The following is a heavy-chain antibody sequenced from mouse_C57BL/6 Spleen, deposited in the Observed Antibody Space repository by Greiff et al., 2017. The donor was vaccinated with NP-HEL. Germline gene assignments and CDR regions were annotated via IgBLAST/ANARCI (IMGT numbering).Heavy chain of an antibody. CDR2: IYPGGGYT. J-gene: IGHJ2*01. D-gene: IGHD4-1*01. CDR1: GYTFTNYW. CDR3: ARSGAGTFDY. V-gene: IGHV1-63*01. Sequence: QVQLQQSGAELVRPGTSVKMSCKASGYTFTNYWIGWAKQRPGHGLEWIGDIYPGGGYTNYNEKFKGKATLTADKSSSTAYMQFSSLTSEDSAIYYCARSGAGTFDYWGQGTTLTVSS.